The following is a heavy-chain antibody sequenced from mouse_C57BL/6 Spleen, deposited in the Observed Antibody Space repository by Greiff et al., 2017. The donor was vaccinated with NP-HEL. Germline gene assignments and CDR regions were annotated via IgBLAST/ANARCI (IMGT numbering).Heavy chain of an antibody. J-gene: IGHJ2*01. D-gene: IGHD3-2*02. CDR1: GYTFTDYN. V-gene: IGHV1-22*01. CDR3: ARVRDSSGLFDY. CDR2: INPNNGGT. Sequence: VQLQQSGPELVKPGASVKMSCKASGYTFTDYNMHWVKQSHGKSLEWIGYINPNNGGTSYNQKFKGKATLTVNKSSSTAYMELRSLTSEDSAVYYCARVRDSSGLFDYWGQGTTLTVSS.